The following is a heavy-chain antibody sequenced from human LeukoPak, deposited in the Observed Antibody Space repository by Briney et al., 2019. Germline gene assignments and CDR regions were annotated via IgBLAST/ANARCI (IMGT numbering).Heavy chain of an antibody. V-gene: IGHV3-11*04. CDR3: ARARTIFGVVIPEFDY. D-gene: IGHD3-3*01. CDR2: ISSSGSTI. Sequence: GGSLRLSCAASGFTFSDYYMSWIRKAPGKGLEWVSYISSSGSTIYYADSVKGRFTISRDNAKNSLYLQMNSLRAEDTAVYYCARARTIFGVVIPEFDYWGQGTLVTVSS. J-gene: IGHJ4*02. CDR1: GFTFSDYY.